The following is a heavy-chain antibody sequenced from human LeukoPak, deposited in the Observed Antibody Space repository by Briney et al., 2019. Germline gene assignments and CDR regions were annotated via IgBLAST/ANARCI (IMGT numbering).Heavy chain of an antibody. V-gene: IGHV3-21*01. J-gene: IGHJ4*02. CDR3: ARIGWGYSGYDSAFDY. CDR1: GFIFSSYS. D-gene: IGHD5-12*01. CDR2: IGSSSSYM. Sequence: GGSLRLSCAASGFIFSSYSMNWVRQAPGKGLEWVSSIGSSSSYMYYADSVKGRFTISRDNAKNSLYLQTNSLRAEDTAVYYCARIGWGYSGYDSAFDYWGQGTLVTVSS.